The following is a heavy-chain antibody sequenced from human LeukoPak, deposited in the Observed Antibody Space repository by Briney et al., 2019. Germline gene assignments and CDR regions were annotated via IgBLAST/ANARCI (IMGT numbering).Heavy chain of an antibody. CDR1: GFTVSSNY. Sequence: GGSLRLSCAASGFTVSSNYMSWVRQAPGKGLEWVSVIYSGGSTYYADSVKGRFTISRDNSKNTLYLQMNCLRAEDTAVYYCARPRSGGYYYYGMDVWGQGTTVTVSS. J-gene: IGHJ6*02. CDR3: ARPRSGGYYYYGMDV. V-gene: IGHV3-66*04. D-gene: IGHD2-15*01. CDR2: IYSGGST.